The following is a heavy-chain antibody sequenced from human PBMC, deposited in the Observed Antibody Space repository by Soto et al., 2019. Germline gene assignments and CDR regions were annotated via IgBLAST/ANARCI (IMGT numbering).Heavy chain of an antibody. J-gene: IGHJ4*02. Sequence: EARLLEAGGGLKQPGGSLRLSCEASGFTFKESAMNWVRQAPGKGLEWVASISDTGASTWYAESVRGRLSISRDNSKNTLYLQMTSLRGEDSAVYYGAKGRGSGRAGYFDNWGQGTLVTVSS. D-gene: IGHD6-19*01. V-gene: IGHV3-23*01. CDR2: ISDTGAST. CDR3: AKGRGSGRAGYFDN. CDR1: GFTFKESA.